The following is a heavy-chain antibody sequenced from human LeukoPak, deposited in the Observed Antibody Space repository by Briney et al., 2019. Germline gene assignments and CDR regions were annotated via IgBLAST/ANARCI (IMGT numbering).Heavy chain of an antibody. CDR2: INHSGST. CDR3: ARRSGYSFDY. J-gene: IGHJ4*02. CDR1: GGSFSGYY. D-gene: IGHD3-22*01. V-gene: IGHV4-34*01. Sequence: SETLSLTCAVYGGSFSGYYWSWIRQPPGKGLEWIGEINHSGSTNYNPSLKSRVTILVDTSKNQFSLKLSSVTAADTAVYYCARRSGYSFDYWGQGTLVTVSS.